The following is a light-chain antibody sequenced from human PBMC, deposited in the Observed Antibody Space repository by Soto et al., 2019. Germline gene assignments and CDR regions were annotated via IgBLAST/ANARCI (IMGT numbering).Light chain of an antibody. CDR1: QDISTL. CDR2: GAS. V-gene: IGKV1D-12*01. CDR3: QQADSFPLT. J-gene: IGKJ4*01. Sequence: DIQMTQSPSSVSASLGDTVTITCRASQDISTLLAWYQQKPGKAPKLLIYGASTLESGVPSRFSGRGSGTDFTLTISSLQPEDFATYFCQQADSFPLTLGGGTKVEIK.